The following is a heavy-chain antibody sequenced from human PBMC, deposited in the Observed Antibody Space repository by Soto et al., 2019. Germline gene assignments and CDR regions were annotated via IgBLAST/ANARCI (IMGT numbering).Heavy chain of an antibody. D-gene: IGHD4-17*01. CDR2: IIPIFGTA. V-gene: IGHV1-69*01. CDR1: GGTFSSYA. CDR3: AREAPHDYGDYSAFDI. J-gene: IGHJ3*02. Sequence: QVQLVQSGAEVQKPGSSVKVSCKASGGTFSSYAISWVRQAPGQGLEWMGGIIPIFGTANYAQKFQGRVTITADESTSTAYMELSSLKSEDTAVYYCAREAPHDYGDYSAFDIWGQGTMFTVSS.